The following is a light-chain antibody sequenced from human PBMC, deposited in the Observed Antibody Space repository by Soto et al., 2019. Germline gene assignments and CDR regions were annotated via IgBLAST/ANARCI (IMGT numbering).Light chain of an antibody. CDR1: SSNIGAGCE. CDR2: GNT. Sequence: QSVLTQPPSVSGAPGQRVTISCTGCSSNIGAGCEVHWYQHLPGKAPKLLIYGNTNRPSGVPDRFSGSKSGTSASLAITRLQAEDEADYYCQSYDSSLSASYVFGGGTKVTLL. CDR3: QSYDSSLSASYV. V-gene: IGLV1-40*01. J-gene: IGLJ1*01.